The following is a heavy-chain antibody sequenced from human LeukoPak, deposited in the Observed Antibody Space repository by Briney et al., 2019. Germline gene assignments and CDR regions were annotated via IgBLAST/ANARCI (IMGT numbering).Heavy chain of an antibody. D-gene: IGHD5-12*01. J-gene: IGHJ3*02. CDR1: GGSISSYY. CDR3: ARRQRGVATTQHDAFDI. CDR2: IYYSGST. Sequence: PSETLSLTCTVSGGSISSYYWSWIRQPAGKGLEWIGYIYYSGSTNYNPSLKSRVTISVDTSKNQFSLKLSSVTAADTAVYYCARRQRGVATTQHDAFDIWGQGTMVTVSS. V-gene: IGHV4-59*08.